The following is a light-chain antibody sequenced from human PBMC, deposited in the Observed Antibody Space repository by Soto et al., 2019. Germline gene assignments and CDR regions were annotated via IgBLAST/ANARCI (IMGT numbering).Light chain of an antibody. J-gene: IGKJ1*01. CDR2: GAS. CDR1: QSVSRNF. CDR3: QQYDHSPRP. Sequence: EIVLTQSPGTLSLSPGERATLSCRASQSVSRNFFAWYQQKPGQAPSLLIYGASNRATGIPDRFSGSGSGTDFTLPISRLEPEDFAVYYCQQYDHSPRPFGQGTKVEI. V-gene: IGKV3-20*01.